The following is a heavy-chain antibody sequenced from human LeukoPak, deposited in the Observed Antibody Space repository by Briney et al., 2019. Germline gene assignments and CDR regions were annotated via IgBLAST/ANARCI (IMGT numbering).Heavy chain of an antibody. CDR3: ANGRYSYGYKNAFDI. J-gene: IGHJ3*02. CDR2: ISSSGSTI. CDR1: GFTFSDYY. Sequence: GGSLRLSCAASGFTFSDYYMSWIRQAPGKGLEWVSYISSSGSTIYYADSVKGRFTISRDNAKNSLYLQMNSVRAEDTAVYYCANGRYSYGYKNAFDIWGQGTMVTVSS. V-gene: IGHV3-11*04. D-gene: IGHD5-18*01.